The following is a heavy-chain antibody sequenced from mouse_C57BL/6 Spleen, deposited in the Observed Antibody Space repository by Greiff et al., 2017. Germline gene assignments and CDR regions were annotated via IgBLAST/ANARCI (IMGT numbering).Heavy chain of an antibody. CDR1: GYSITSGYY. J-gene: IGHJ1*03. CDR2: ISYDGSN. Sequence: VQLKESGPGLVKPSQSLSLTCSVTGYSITSGYYWNWIRQFPGNKLEWMGYISYDGSNNYNPSLKNRISITRDTSKNQFFLKLNSVTTEDTATYYCARVPDYYGSSSWYFDVWGTGTTVTVSS. D-gene: IGHD1-1*01. V-gene: IGHV3-6*01. CDR3: ARVPDYYGSSSWYFDV.